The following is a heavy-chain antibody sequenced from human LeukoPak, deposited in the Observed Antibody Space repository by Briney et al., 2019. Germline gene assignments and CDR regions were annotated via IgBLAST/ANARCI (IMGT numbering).Heavy chain of an antibody. J-gene: IGHJ4*02. CDR1: RFTFSDCW. CDR3: ARDAY. CDR2: IKQDGSEK. Sequence: PGGSLRLSCAASRFTFSDCWMSWVRQAPGKGLEWVANIKQDGSEKYYVDSVKGRFTISRDNAKNSLYLQMNSLRAEDTAVYYCARDAYWGQGTLVTVSS. V-gene: IGHV3-7*04.